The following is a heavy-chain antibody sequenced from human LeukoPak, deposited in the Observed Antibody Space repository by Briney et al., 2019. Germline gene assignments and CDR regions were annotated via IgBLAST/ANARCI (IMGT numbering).Heavy chain of an antibody. V-gene: IGHV5-51*01. D-gene: IGHD1-26*01. CDR2: IYPGDSDT. CDR1: GYSFTSYW. CDR3: ARRLVGATKDDAFDI. J-gene: IGHJ3*02. Sequence: GESLKISCKGSGYSFTSYWIGWVRQMPGKGLEWMGIIYPGDSDTRYSPSFQGQVTILADKSISTAYLQWSSLKASDTAMYYCARRLVGATKDDAFDIWGQGTMVTVSS.